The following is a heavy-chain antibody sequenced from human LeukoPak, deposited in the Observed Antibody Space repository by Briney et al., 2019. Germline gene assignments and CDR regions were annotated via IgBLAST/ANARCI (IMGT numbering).Heavy chain of an antibody. CDR1: GYSFTSYW. CDR3: ARHGSGSSYWFDP. Sequence: GESLKISCKGSGYSFTSYWIGWARQMPGKGLEWMGIIYPGDSDTRYSPSFQGQVTISADKSISTTYLQWSSLKASDTAMYYCARHGSGSSYWFDPWGQGTLVTVSS. D-gene: IGHD2-2*01. V-gene: IGHV5-51*01. CDR2: IYPGDSDT. J-gene: IGHJ5*02.